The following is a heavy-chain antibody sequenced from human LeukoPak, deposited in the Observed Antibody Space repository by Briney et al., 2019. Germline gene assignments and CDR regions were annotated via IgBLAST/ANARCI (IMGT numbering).Heavy chain of an antibody. CDR1: GFTFSSYA. J-gene: IGHJ6*02. V-gene: IGHV3-30-3*01. CDR3: ARGEYYYGSGSYYNSYYYYGMDV. Sequence: GGSLRLSCAASGFTFSSYAMHWVRQAPGKGLEWVAVISYDGSNKYYADSVKGRFTISRDNSKNTLYLQMNSLRAEDTAVYYCARGEYYYGSGSYYNSYYYYGMDVWGQGTTVTVSS. CDR2: ISYDGSNK. D-gene: IGHD3-10*01.